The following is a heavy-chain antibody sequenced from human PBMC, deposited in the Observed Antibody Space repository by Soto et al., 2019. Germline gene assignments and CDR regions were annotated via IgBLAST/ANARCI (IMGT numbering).Heavy chain of an antibody. CDR2: VYNSEST. Sequence: SQTKSVPCTVSGGKIVDYGWGRIRKPTGKSLEWIWYVYNSESTNYNPSLKSRVTISVDTFKNQFSLKLSSVAAADTAVYFCASNYPAMITLEGVIVRTYWAMDAWGQGTTVTVSS. J-gene: IGHJ6*02. CDR1: GGKIVDYG. V-gene: IGHV4-59*01. CDR3: ASNYPAMITLEGVIVRTYWAMDA. D-gene: IGHD3-16*02.